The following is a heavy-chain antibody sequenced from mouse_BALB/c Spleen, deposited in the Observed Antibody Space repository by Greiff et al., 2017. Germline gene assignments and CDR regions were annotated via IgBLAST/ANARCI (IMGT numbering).Heavy chain of an antibody. J-gene: IGHJ2*01. CDR2: IWGDGST. CDR1: GFSLTGYG. Sequence: VQVVESGPGLVAPSQSLSITCTVSGFSLTGYGVNWVRQPPGKGLEWLGMIWGDGSTDYNSALKSRLSISKDNSKSQVFLKMNSLQTDDTARYYCARGEKYGSSYFDYWGQGTTLTVSS. D-gene: IGHD1-1*01. V-gene: IGHV2-6-7*01. CDR3: ARGEKYGSSYFDY.